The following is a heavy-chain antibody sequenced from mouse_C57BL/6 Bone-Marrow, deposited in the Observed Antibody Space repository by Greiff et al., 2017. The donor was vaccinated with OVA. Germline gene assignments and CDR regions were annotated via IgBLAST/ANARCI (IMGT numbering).Heavy chain of an antibody. Sequence: EVQRVESGGGLVQSGRSLRLSCATSGFTFSDFYMEWVRQAPGKGLEWIAASRNKANDYTTEYSASVKGRFIVSRDTSQSILYLQMNALRAEDTAIYYCARDAEDDGYSAWFAYWGQGTLVTVSA. J-gene: IGHJ3*01. CDR2: SRNKANDYTT. CDR1: GFTFSDFY. V-gene: IGHV7-1*01. D-gene: IGHD2-3*01. CDR3: ARDAEDDGYSAWFAY.